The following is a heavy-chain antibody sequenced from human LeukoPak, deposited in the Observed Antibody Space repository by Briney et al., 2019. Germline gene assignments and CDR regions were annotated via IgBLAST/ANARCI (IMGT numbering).Heavy chain of an antibody. J-gene: IGHJ3*02. D-gene: IGHD2-15*01. V-gene: IGHV3-74*01. CDR2: INSDGSST. CDR3: SRDIGDAFDI. CDR1: GFPFSNYW. Sequence: GGSLRLSCAASGFPFSNYWMHWVRQAPGKGRVWVSRINSDGSSTSYADSVKGRFTISRDNAKNTLHLQMNSLRAEDTANYYCSRDIGDAFDIWGPGTMVTVSS.